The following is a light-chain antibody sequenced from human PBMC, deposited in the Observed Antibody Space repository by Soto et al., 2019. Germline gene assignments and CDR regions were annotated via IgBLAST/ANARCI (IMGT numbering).Light chain of an antibody. CDR2: DNN. V-gene: IGLV1-51*01. CDR3: GTWDSSLSAVV. CDR1: SSNIGNSY. J-gene: IGLJ2*01. Sequence: QSVLTQPPSVSAAPGQKVTISCSGSSSNIGNSYVSWYQQLPGTAPKLLIYDNNQRPSGIPDRFSGSKSGTSASLAITGLQTGDEADYYCGTWDSSLSAVVFGGGTKLTVL.